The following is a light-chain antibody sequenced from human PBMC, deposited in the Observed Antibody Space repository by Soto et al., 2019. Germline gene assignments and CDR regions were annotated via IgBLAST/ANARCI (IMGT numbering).Light chain of an antibody. J-gene: IGKJ4*01. V-gene: IGKV3-20*01. CDR1: QSVSSNY. CDR2: GAS. Sequence: EIVLTQSPGTLSLSPGERATLSCRASQSVSSNYLAWYQQKPGQAPRLLIYGASSRATGIPDRFSGSGSGTDFTLTISRLEPEDFAVYYCLQYAGSPSRLTFGGGTKVEIK. CDR3: LQYAGSPSRLT.